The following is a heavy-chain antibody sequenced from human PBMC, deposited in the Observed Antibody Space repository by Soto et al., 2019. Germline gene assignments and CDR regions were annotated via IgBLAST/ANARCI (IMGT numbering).Heavy chain of an antibody. D-gene: IGHD1-26*01. Sequence: GSLRLSCAASGFTFSSYSMNWVRQAPGKGLEWVSSISSSSIYIYYADSVKGRFTISRDNAKNSLYLQMNSLRAEDTAVYYCARVSPESVSGSHYALDYWGQGTLVTVSS. J-gene: IGHJ4*02. CDR1: GFTFSSYS. CDR3: ARVSPESVSGSHYALDY. V-gene: IGHV3-21*01. CDR2: ISSSSIYI.